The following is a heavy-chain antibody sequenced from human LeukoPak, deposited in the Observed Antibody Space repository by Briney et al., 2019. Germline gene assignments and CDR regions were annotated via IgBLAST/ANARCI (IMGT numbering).Heavy chain of an antibody. J-gene: IGHJ6*02. D-gene: IGHD2-2*01. CDR1: SGSVNSYY. CDR2: IYYSGST. CDR3: ARVPAALRLYMDV. Sequence: SETLSLTCTVSSGSVNSYYWSWIRQPPGKGLEWIGYIYYSGSTNYNPSLKSRVTISVDTSKNQFSLKLSSVTAADTAVYYCARVPAALRLYMDVWGQGTTVIVSS. V-gene: IGHV4-59*02.